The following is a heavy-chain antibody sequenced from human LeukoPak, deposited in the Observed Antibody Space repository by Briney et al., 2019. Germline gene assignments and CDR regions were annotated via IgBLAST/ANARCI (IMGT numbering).Heavy chain of an antibody. CDR3: VRPITGYSSGPAFY. CDR2: IYHTGNT. D-gene: IGHD6-19*01. Sequence: SETLSLTCNVSGYSISTGYYWGWIRQPPGKGLEWIASIYHTGNTYYNPSLKSRVTISVDTSKNQFSLNLNSVTAADTAIYYCVRPITGYSSGPAFYWGQGTLVTVSS. CDR1: GYSISTGYY. V-gene: IGHV4-38-2*02. J-gene: IGHJ4*02.